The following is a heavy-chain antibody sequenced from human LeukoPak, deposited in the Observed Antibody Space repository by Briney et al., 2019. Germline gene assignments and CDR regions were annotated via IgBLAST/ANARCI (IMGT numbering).Heavy chain of an antibody. V-gene: IGHV3-23*01. CDR3: AKDQGQAVVPRRFDN. D-gene: IGHD2-2*01. CDR2: IYYSGGNT. Sequence: GGSLRLSCAASGFMFSNFAMSWVRQAPGKGLEWVSTIYYSGGNTYSADSVKGRFTISRDNAKNTLYLQMNSLRAEDTVVYYCAKDQGQAVVPRRFDNWGQGTLVTVSS. J-gene: IGHJ4*02. CDR1: GFMFSNFA.